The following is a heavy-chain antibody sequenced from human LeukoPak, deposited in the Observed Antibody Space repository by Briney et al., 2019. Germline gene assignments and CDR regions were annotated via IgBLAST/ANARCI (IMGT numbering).Heavy chain of an antibody. CDR1: GFTFSDYY. V-gene: IGHV3-11*04. CDR3: AREGTSSFIVVVPAAIRDAFDI. CDR2: ISSSGSTI. Sequence: GGSLRLSCAASGFTFSDYYMSWIRQAPGKGLEWVSYISSSGSTIYYADSVKGRFTISRDNAKNSLYLQMNSLRAEDTAVYYCAREGTSSFIVVVPAAIRDAFDIWGQGTMVTVSS. J-gene: IGHJ3*02. D-gene: IGHD2-2*01.